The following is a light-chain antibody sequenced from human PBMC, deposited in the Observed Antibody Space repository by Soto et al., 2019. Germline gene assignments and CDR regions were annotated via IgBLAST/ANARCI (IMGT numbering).Light chain of an antibody. V-gene: IGKV1-5*03. CDR2: RAS. J-gene: IGKJ1*01. Sequence: DIQMTQSPSTLSASVGDRVTITCRASQSVNSWLAWYQQKPGKAPKLLIYRASSLENGVPSRFGGRGSGTEFIFTLSSLQPDDSATYYCQQYSSDSTFGKGTKVEIK. CDR1: QSVNSW. CDR3: QQYSSDST.